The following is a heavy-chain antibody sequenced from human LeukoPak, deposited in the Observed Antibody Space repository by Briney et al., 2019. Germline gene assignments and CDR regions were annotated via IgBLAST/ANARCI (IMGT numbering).Heavy chain of an antibody. CDR2: ISYDGTNK. D-gene: IGHD6-25*01. V-gene: IGHV3-30*18. CDR3: AKRGTYSSGWYGMDV. J-gene: IGHJ6*02. CDR1: GFTFSNYG. Sequence: GGSLRLSCTASGFTFSNYGIHWARQAPGKGLEWVAVISYDGTNKYYADSVKGRFTISRDNSKNTLYLQMDSLRAEDTAVYYCAKRGTYSSGWYGMDVWGQGTTVTVSS.